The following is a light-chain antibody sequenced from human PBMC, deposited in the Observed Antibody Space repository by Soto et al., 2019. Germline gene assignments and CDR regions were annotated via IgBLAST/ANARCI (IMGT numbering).Light chain of an antibody. CDR2: SAC. CDR1: QNLGTLY. CDR3: QQSACSPRT. V-gene: IGKV3-20*01. Sequence: IELTQSPCTLSLSPGERCTVSCMSIQNLGTLYLAWFQQKSGQDPRLLIYSACRRATGIPDRFTGSGSGTDFTLTINRVEPEDFAVYFCQQSACSPRTFGQG. J-gene: IGKJ5*01.